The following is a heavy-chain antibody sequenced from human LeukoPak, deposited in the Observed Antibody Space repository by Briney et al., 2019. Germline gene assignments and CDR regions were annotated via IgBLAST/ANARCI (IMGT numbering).Heavy chain of an antibody. CDR1: GFTFSFYW. CDR3: ARFYDTGWYGHFDY. Sequence: GGSLRLSCAASGFTFSFYWMSWVRQAPGKGLEWVANIKKDGSEEYYVDSVKGRFTITRDNAQNSLYLQMNSLRAEDTAVYYCARFYDTGWYGHFDYWGQGALVTVSS. V-gene: IGHV3-7*01. J-gene: IGHJ4*02. D-gene: IGHD6-19*01. CDR2: IKKDGSEE.